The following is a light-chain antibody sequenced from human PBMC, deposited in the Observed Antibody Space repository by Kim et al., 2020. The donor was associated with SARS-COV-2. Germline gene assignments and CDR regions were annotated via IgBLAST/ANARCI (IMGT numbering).Light chain of an antibody. J-gene: IGKJ4*01. Sequence: EIVMMQSPDTLSVSPGERATLSCRASQSVRSNLAWYQQKPGQAPRLLIYGASTRAAGVPARFSGSGSGTEFTLTISSLQPEDFAIYYCQQYNNWPPLIFGGGTKVDIK. CDR1: QSVRSN. CDR2: GAS. V-gene: IGKV3-15*01. CDR3: QQYNNWPPLI.